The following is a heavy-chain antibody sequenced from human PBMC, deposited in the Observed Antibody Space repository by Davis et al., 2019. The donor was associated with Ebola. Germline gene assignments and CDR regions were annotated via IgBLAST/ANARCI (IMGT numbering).Heavy chain of an antibody. CDR2: ISSSSSYT. J-gene: IGHJ4*02. CDR1: GFTFSDYY. V-gene: IGHV3-11*05. Sequence: GESLKISCAASGFTFSDYYMSWIRQAPGKGLEWVSYISSSSSYTNYADSVKGRFTISRDNAKNSLYLQMNSLRAEDTAVYYCTKVIRFLEWLSPYFDYWGQGTLVTVSS. D-gene: IGHD3-3*01. CDR3: TKVIRFLEWLSPYFDY.